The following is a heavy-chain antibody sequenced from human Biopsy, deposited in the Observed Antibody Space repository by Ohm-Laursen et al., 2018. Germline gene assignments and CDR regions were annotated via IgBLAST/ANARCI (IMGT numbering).Heavy chain of an antibody. CDR3: ARDRDRRGWFDP. CDR1: GGSLSSYS. J-gene: IGHJ5*02. V-gene: IGHV4-4*07. CDR2: IYTSGIT. Sequence: GTLSLTCIVSGGSLSSYSWSWIRQPAGRGLEWIGQIYTSGITNYNPSLKSRVTMSVDTSKNKFSLRVSSVTAADTAVYYCARDRDRRGWFDPWGQGTLVTVSS. D-gene: IGHD1-14*01.